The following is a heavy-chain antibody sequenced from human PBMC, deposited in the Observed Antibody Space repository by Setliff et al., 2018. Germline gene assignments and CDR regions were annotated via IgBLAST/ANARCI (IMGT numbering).Heavy chain of an antibody. D-gene: IGHD2-15*01. V-gene: IGHV4-59*12. J-gene: IGHJ6*03. Sequence: PSETLSLTCTVSGDFIRDYYWNWIRQSPGKGLEWIGYIYYRGTTNYNSSLKSRVTISIDMSKNQFSLQLTSVTAADTAIYYCARGGGSVLPNYYYFNYMDVWGKGTTVTVSS. CDR1: GDFIRDYY. CDR2: IYYRGTT. CDR3: ARGGGSVLPNYYYFNYMDV.